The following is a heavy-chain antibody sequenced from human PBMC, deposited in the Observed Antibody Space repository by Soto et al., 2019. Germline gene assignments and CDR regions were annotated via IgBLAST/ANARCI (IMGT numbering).Heavy chain of an antibody. CDR3: ARYSSWFDFDY. J-gene: IGHJ4*02. Sequence: PSETLSLTXTVSGGSISSYYWSWIRQPPGKGLEWIGYIYYSGSTNYNPSLKSRVTISVDTSKNQFSLKLSSVTAADTAVYYCARYSSWFDFDYWGQGTLVTVSS. CDR2: IYYSGST. D-gene: IGHD6-13*01. CDR1: GGSISSYY. V-gene: IGHV4-59*01.